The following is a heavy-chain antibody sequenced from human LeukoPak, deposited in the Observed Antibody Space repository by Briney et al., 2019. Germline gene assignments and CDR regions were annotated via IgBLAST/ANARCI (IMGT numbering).Heavy chain of an antibody. V-gene: IGHV3-23*01. Sequence: GGSLRLSCAASGFIFNNYGLIWVRQALGNGLEGVSDISNDGGGTQYADFVEGRFTISRDNSKNTLFLQMSSLRAEDTALYYCAKGSSGYFADLWGQGTLVTVSS. CDR2: ISNDGGGT. D-gene: IGHD3-22*01. CDR1: GFIFNNYG. CDR3: AKGSSGYFADL. J-gene: IGHJ5*02.